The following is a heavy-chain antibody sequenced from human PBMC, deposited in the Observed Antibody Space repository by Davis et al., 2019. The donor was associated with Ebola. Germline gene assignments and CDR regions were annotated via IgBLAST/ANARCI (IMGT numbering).Heavy chain of an antibody. CDR2: ISSSSSTI. J-gene: IGHJ4*02. V-gene: IGHV3-48*02. Sequence: LSLTCAASGFTFSSYSMNWVRQAPGKGLEWVSYISSSSSTIYYADSVKGRFTISRDNAKNSLYLQMNSLRDEDTAVYYCARAGKLYNWNYVDYWGQGTLVTVSS. CDR3: ARAGKLYNWNYVDY. D-gene: IGHD1-20*01. CDR1: GFTFSSYS.